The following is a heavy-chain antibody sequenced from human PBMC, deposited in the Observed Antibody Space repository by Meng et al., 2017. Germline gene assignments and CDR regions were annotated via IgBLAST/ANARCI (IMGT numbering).Heavy chain of an antibody. CDR1: GFTVSSNY. CDR3: ARDWRY. Sequence: EVQLGGIGGGLTQPGGSLSISCAASGFTVSSNYMSWVRQAPGKGLEWVSVIYSGGSTYYADSVKGRFTISRDNSKNTLYLQMNSLRAEDTAVYYCARDWRYWGQGTLVTASS. D-gene: IGHD1-1*01. V-gene: IGHV3-53*02. CDR2: IYSGGST. J-gene: IGHJ4*02.